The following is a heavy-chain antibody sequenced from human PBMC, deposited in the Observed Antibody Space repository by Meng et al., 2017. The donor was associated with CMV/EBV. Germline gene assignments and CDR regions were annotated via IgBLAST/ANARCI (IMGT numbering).Heavy chain of an antibody. CDR1: GFTFSSYW. CDR2: ISSSSSYI. Sequence: GGSLRLSCAASGFTFSSYWMSWVRQAPGKGLEWVSSISSSSSYIYYADSVKGRFTISRDNAKNSLYLQMNSLRAEDTAVYYCARDRDYYDSSGPYWGQGTLVTVSS. D-gene: IGHD3-22*01. V-gene: IGHV3-21*01. CDR3: ARDRDYYDSSGPY. J-gene: IGHJ4*02.